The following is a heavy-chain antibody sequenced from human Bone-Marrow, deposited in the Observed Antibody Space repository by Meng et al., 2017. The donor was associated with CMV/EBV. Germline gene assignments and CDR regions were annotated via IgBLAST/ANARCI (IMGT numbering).Heavy chain of an antibody. Sequence: LRLSCTVSGGSISSGDYYWSWIRQPPGKGLEWIGYIYYSGSTYYNPSLKSRVTISVDTSKNQFSLKLSSVTAADTAVYYCARGSEPDFDYWGQGPLVTVSS. V-gene: IGHV4-30-4*08. CDR3: ARGSEPDFDY. D-gene: IGHD1-14*01. CDR2: IYYSGST. J-gene: IGHJ4*02. CDR1: GGSISSGDYY.